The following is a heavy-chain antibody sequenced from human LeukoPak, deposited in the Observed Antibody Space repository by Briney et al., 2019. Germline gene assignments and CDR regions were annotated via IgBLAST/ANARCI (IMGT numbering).Heavy chain of an antibody. V-gene: IGHV3-30*02. CDR1: GFRLTEYG. CDR2: IRYDDSE. D-gene: IGHD3-22*01. J-gene: IGHJ5*02. Sequence: AGGSLRLSCAASGFRLTEYGIHWVRQAPGKGLEWLSFIRYDDSEYYADSVKGRFTISRDNSKNTLFLQMHSLRSEDTAVYYCAKDPVNHCASSVCYGLQSWGQGTLVIASS. CDR3: AKDPVNHCASSVCYGLQS.